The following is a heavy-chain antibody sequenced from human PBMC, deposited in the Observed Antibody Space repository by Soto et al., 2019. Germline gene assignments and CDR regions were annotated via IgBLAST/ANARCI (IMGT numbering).Heavy chain of an antibody. Sequence: QVQLVESGGGVVQPGRSLRLSCAASGFTFSSYGMHWVRQAPGKGLEWVAVISYDGSNKYYADSVKGRFTISRDNSKNTLYLQMNSLRAEDTAVYYCAKGSRWAQCDRLTDNVYWGQGILVAVSS. J-gene: IGHJ4*02. D-gene: IGHD2-21*01. CDR3: AKGSRWAQCDRLTDNVY. CDR2: ISYDGSNK. V-gene: IGHV3-30*18. CDR1: GFTFSSYG.